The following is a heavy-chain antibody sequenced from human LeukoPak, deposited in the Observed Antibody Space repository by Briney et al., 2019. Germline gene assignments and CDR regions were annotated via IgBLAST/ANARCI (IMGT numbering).Heavy chain of an antibody. CDR3: ATLPSRPDDSSGYCPDY. V-gene: IGHV1-24*01. CDR1: GYTLTELS. Sequence: ASVTVSCKVSGYTLTELSMHWVRQAPGKGLEWMGGFDPEDGETIYAQKFQGRVTMTEDTSTDTAYMELSSLRSEDTAVYYCATLPSRPDDSSGYCPDYWREGSLVSVCS. J-gene: IGHJ4*02. D-gene: IGHD3-22*01. CDR2: FDPEDGET.